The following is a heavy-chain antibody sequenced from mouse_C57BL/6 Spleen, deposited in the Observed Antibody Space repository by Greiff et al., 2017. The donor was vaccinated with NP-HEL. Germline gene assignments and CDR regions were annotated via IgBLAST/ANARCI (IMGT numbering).Heavy chain of an antibody. CDR3: AREGIYGSYAMDY. CDR1: GYTFTSYW. J-gene: IGHJ4*01. D-gene: IGHD1-1*02. Sequence: VQLQQPGAELVKPGASVKLSCKASGYTFTSYWMHWVKQRPGQGLEWIGNINPSNGGTNYNEKFKSKATLTVDKSSSTAYMQLSSLTSEDSAVYYCAREGIYGSYAMDYWGQGTSVTVSS. V-gene: IGHV1-53*01. CDR2: INPSNGGT.